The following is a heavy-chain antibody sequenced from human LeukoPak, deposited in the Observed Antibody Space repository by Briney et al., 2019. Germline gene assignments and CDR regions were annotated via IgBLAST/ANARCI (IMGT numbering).Heavy chain of an antibody. Sequence: GGPLRLSCAASGFTFSNYGMHWVRQAPGKGLEWVAVISYDESDKYYADSVKGRFTISGDNSKNTLYLQMNSLRAEDTAVYYCARDLYCSSTSCQDNWFDPWGQGTLVTVSS. J-gene: IGHJ5*02. CDR3: ARDLYCSSTSCQDNWFDP. CDR2: ISYDESDK. V-gene: IGHV3-30*03. D-gene: IGHD2-2*01. CDR1: GFTFSNYG.